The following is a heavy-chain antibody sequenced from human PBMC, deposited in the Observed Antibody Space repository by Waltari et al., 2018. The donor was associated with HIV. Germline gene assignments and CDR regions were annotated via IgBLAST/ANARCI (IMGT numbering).Heavy chain of an antibody. V-gene: IGHV1-18*01. CDR3: ARDYGSGSNYGDY. J-gene: IGHJ4*02. CDR2: ISIYNGKT. CDR1: GYTFSTLG. Sequence: QVQLVQSGAEVKKPGASVMVPCKASGYTFSTLGFRCVRQSPGQGLEWMGWISIYNGKTNDEQMFQGRVTMTTDTSTSTAYMELRSLRSDDTAVYYCARDYGSGSNYGDYWGQGTLVTVSS. D-gene: IGHD3-10*01.